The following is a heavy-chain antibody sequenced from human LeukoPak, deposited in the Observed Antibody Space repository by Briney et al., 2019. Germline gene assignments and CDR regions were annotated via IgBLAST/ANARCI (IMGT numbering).Heavy chain of an antibody. CDR1: GGSISSGSYY. J-gene: IGHJ5*02. V-gene: IGHV4-61*02. CDR3: AREVGRFTMVRGIWSHWFDP. Sequence: PSETLSLTCTVSGGSISSGSYYWRWIRQPAGKGLEWIGRIYTSGSTNYNPSLKSRVTISVDTSKNQFSLKLSSVTAADTAVYYCAREVGRFTMVRGIWSHWFDPWGQGTLVTVSS. CDR2: IYTSGST. D-gene: IGHD3-10*01.